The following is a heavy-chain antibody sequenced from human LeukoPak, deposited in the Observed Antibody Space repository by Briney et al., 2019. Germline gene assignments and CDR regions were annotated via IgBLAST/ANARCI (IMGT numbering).Heavy chain of an antibody. Sequence: GGSLRLSCVDSAFTFSSYAMSWVRQAPGKGLEWVSAISGSVGSTYYADSVKGRFTISRDNSKNTLYLQMTSLRAEDTAVYYCAKATAYYYDSSGYSFDYWGQGALVAVSS. J-gene: IGHJ4*02. CDR3: AKATAYYYDSSGYSFDY. CDR1: AFTFSSYA. D-gene: IGHD3-22*01. CDR2: ISGSVGST. V-gene: IGHV3-23*01.